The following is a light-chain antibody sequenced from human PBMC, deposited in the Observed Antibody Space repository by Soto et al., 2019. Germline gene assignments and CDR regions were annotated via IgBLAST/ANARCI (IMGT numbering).Light chain of an antibody. J-gene: IGKJ4*01. CDR3: QQVYSYPLP. V-gene: IGKV1-9*01. Sequence: DIQLTQSPSFLSASVGDRVTITCRASQDIANYLAWYQQKPGKAPKFLIYATSTFQIGLPSRFSGSGSGTEFTTTIISLQPEDFATYYGQQVYSYPLPFGGGTKVEIK. CDR1: QDIANY. CDR2: ATS.